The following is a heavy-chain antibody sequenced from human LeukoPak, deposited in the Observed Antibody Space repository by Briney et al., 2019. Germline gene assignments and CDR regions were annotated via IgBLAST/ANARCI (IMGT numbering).Heavy chain of an antibody. CDR1: GGTFSSYA. CDR2: ISAYNGNT. V-gene: IGHV1-18*01. J-gene: IGHJ6*03. CDR3: ARYYAGHYYYYMDV. Sequence: GASVKVSCKASGGTFSSYAISWVRQAPGQGLEWMGWISAYNGNTNYAQKLQGRVTMTTDTSTSTAYMELRSLRSDDTAVYYCARYYAGHYYYYMDVWGKGTTVTISS. D-gene: IGHD3-10*01.